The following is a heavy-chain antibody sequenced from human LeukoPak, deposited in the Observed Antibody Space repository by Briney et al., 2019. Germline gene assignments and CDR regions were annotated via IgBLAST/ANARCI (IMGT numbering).Heavy chain of an antibody. V-gene: IGHV3-30*03. J-gene: IGHJ4*02. D-gene: IGHD5-18*01. CDR2: ISYDGSNK. CDR1: GFTFSSYS. CDR3: ARGNSKGN. Sequence: GGSLRLSCAASGFTFSSYSMNWVRQAPGKGLEWVAVISYDGSNKYYADSVKGRFTISRDNSKNTLYLQMNSLRAEDTAVYYCARGNSKGNWGQGTLVTVSS.